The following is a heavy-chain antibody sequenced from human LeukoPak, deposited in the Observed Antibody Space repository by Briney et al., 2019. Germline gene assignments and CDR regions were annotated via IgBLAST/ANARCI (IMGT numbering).Heavy chain of an antibody. V-gene: IGHV6-1*01. CDR2: TYYRSKWYN. D-gene: IGHD3-10*01. J-gene: IGHJ3*02. CDR1: GDSVSTNSAT. CDR3: ARVGDGGELLSAFDI. Sequence: SQTLSLTCAISGDSVSTNSATWTWLRQSPSRGLEWLGRTYYRSKWYNDYAVSMKSRITINPDTSKNQFSLQLNSVTAADTAVYYCARVGDGGELLSAFDIWGQGTMVTVSS.